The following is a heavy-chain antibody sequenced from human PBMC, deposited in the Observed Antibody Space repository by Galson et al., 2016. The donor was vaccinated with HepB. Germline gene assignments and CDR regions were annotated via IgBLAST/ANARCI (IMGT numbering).Heavy chain of an antibody. J-gene: IGHJ4*02. CDR1: GFSFSSSG. Sequence: SLRLSCAAPGFSFSSSGMSWVRQTPGRGLEWLSGITGRGDTTHYADSVRGRFTISRDNSKNTLYLYMNSLRAGDTAVYYCGKHGGFDYWGQGALVTVSS. CDR2: ITGRGDTT. D-gene: IGHD3-16*01. V-gene: IGHV3-23*01. CDR3: GKHGGFDY.